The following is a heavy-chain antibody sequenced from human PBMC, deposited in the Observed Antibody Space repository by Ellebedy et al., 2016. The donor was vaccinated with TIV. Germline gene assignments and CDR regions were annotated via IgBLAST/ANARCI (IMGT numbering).Heavy chain of an antibody. Sequence: GESLKISCAASGFTFTSHGMPWARQTPGKGLEWVAFVSYDGTAKLYADSVKGRFTISRENSRNTVYLQVNILRPEYTAVYYCGKSVERGYSYTFDYWGQGTLVTVSS. J-gene: IGHJ4*02. V-gene: IGHV3-30*18. D-gene: IGHD5-12*01. CDR3: GKSVERGYSYTFDY. CDR1: GFTFTSHG. CDR2: VSYDGTAK.